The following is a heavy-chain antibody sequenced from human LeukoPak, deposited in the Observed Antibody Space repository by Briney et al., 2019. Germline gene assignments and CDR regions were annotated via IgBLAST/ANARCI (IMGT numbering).Heavy chain of an antibody. Sequence: SETLSLTCAVYGGSFSGYYWSWIRQPPGKGLEWIGEINHSGSTNYNPSLKSRVTISVDTSKNQFSLKLSSVTAADTAVHYCARTITIFGVHDYWGQGTLVTVSS. V-gene: IGHV4-34*01. D-gene: IGHD3-3*01. CDR2: INHSGST. J-gene: IGHJ4*02. CDR1: GGSFSGYY. CDR3: ARTITIFGVHDY.